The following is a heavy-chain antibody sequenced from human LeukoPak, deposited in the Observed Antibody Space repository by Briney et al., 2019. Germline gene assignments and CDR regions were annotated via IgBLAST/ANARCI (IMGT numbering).Heavy chain of an antibody. CDR1: GGSISSSSYY. D-gene: IGHD3-22*01. CDR3: ARVSRDYYDSSGYYLGFDY. CDR2: IYYSGST. Sequence: SETPSLTCTVSGGSISSSSYYWGWIRQPPGKGLEWIGSIYYSGSTYYNPSLKSRVTISVDTSKNQFSLKLSSVTAADTAVYYCARVSRDYYDSSGYYLGFDYWGQGTLVTVSS. V-gene: IGHV4-39*07. J-gene: IGHJ4*02.